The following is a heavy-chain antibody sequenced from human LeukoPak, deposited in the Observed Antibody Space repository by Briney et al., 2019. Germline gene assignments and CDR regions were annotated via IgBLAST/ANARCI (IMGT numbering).Heavy chain of an antibody. D-gene: IGHD3-22*01. V-gene: IGHV3-23*01. CDR1: GFTFSNYG. J-gene: IGHJ3*02. CDR2: ISGSGGST. Sequence: GGSLRLSCAASGFTFSNYGMSWVRQAPGKGLEWVSAISGSGGSTYYADSVKGRFTISRDNSKNTLYLQMNSLRAEDTAVYYCAKGSVVEDAFDIWGQGTMVTVSS. CDR3: AKGSVVEDAFDI.